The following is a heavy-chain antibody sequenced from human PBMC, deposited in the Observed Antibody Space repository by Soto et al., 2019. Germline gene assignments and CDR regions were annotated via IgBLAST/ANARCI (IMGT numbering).Heavy chain of an antibody. CDR2: ISATGGTT. Sequence: GGSLRLSCAASGFTFNNYPMSWVRQAPGKGLEWVSSISATGGTTYYADSVRGRFTIFRDNSGKTLYLQLSSLRAEDTAVYSCAKDRSGYSNYVGYFDYWGQGTIVAVFS. V-gene: IGHV3-23*01. D-gene: IGHD4-4*01. CDR3: AKDRSGYSNYVGYFDY. J-gene: IGHJ4*02. CDR1: GFTFNNYP.